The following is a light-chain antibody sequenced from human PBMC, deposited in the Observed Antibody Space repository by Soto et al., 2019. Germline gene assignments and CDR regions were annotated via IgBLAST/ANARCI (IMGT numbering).Light chain of an antibody. J-gene: IGKJ4*01. Sequence: TLSLSPGERATLSCRASQSVRSYLAWYQQKHGQAPRLLIFDASNRDTGIPARFSGRGSGTDLTITISSLEPEDFAVYYCHQRSNWPLTFGGGTKVDIK. CDR2: DAS. CDR3: HQRSNWPLT. V-gene: IGKV3-11*01. CDR1: QSVRSY.